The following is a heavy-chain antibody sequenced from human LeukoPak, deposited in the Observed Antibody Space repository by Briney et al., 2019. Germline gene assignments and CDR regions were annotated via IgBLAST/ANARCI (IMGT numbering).Heavy chain of an antibody. CDR3: ASTPIGYCSSTSCSGDY. CDR1: GFTVSGNY. CDR2: IYSGGST. Sequence: GGSLRLSCAASGFTVSGNYMSWVRQAPGKGLEWVSVIYSGGSTYYADSVKGRFTISRDNSKNTLYLQMNSLRAEDTAVYYCASTPIGYCSSTSCSGDYWGQGTLVTVSS. J-gene: IGHJ4*02. V-gene: IGHV3-53*01. D-gene: IGHD2-2*01.